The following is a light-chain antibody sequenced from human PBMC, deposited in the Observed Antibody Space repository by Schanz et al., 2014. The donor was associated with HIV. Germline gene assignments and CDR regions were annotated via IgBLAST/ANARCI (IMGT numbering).Light chain of an antibody. V-gene: IGLV2-14*03. CDR2: DVS. CDR1: SSDVGGYNY. CDR3: CSYASGSTYV. J-gene: IGLJ1*01. Sequence: QSALTQPASVSGSPGQSITISCTGTSSDVGGYNYVSWYQQHPGKAPKLMIYDVSNRPSGVSNRFSGSKSGNTASLTISGLQAEDEADYYCCSYASGSTYVFGPGTKLTVL.